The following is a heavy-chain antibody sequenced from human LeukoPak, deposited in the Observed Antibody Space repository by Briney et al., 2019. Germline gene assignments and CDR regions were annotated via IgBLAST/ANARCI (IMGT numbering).Heavy chain of an antibody. Sequence: SETLSLTCTVSGGSMNSEGYYWSWIRQAPGKGLEWIAYIYYSGSTYYNPSLKSRVTISVDTSKNQFSLKVSSVTAADTALYYCARDRRGYSASTGYEYYYHGMDVWGQGTTVIVSS. V-gene: IGHV4-30-4*01. J-gene: IGHJ6*02. CDR1: GGSMNSEGYY. CDR3: ARDRRGYSASTGYEYYYHGMDV. CDR2: IYYSGST. D-gene: IGHD3-9*01.